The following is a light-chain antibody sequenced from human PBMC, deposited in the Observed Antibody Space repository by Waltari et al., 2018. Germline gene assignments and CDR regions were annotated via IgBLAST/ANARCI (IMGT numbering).Light chain of an antibody. CDR3: ASYRSGNTWV. V-gene: IGLV2-18*02. J-gene: IGLJ3*02. CDR1: RRDVGSYNH. Sequence: QSALTQPPSVSGSPGQSVTISCTGTRRDVGSYNHVSWYQQSPGTAPKLIIYEVNNRPSGVPDRFSGSKSGNTASLTISGLQAEDEADYYCASYRSGNTWVFGGGTMLTVL. CDR2: EVN.